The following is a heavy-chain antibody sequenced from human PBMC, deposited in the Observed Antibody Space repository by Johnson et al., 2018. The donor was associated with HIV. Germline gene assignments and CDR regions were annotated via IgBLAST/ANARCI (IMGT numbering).Heavy chain of an antibody. CDR3: ARGDDSSAWGAFDI. CDR2: INSDGSST. CDR1: GFTFSSYW. V-gene: IGHV3-74*01. D-gene: IGHD3-22*01. Sequence: EVQLVESGGGLVQPGGSLRLSCAASGFTFSSYWMHWVRQAPGKGLVWVSRINSDGSSTTYADPVKGRFTISRDNSKNTLYLQMNSLRAEDTAVYYCARGDDSSAWGAFDIWGQGTMVTVSS. J-gene: IGHJ3*02.